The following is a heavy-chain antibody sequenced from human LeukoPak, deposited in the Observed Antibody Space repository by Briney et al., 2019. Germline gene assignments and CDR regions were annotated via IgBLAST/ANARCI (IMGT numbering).Heavy chain of an antibody. D-gene: IGHD5-18*01. CDR1: GYSISSGYY. Sequence: SETLSLTCTVSGYSISSGYYWGWIRQPPGKGLEWIGEINHSGSTNYNPSLKSRVTISVDTSKNQFSLKLSSVTAADTAVYYCARVAVTAMGDYWGQGTLVTVSS. CDR3: ARVAVTAMGDY. V-gene: IGHV4-38-2*02. CDR2: INHSGST. J-gene: IGHJ4*02.